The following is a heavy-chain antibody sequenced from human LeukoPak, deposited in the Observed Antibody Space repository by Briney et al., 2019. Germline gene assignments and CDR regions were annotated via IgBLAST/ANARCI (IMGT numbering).Heavy chain of an antibody. J-gene: IGHJ5*02. CDR1: VGSISSYY. CDR2: IYTSGST. Sequence: PSETLSLTCTVSVGSISSYYWSWIRQPAGKGLECIGRIYTSGSTNYNPSLKSRVTMSVDTSKNQVSLKLSSVTAADTAVYYCARNFKNWFDPWGQGTLVTVSS. V-gene: IGHV4-4*07. D-gene: IGHD2/OR15-2a*01. CDR3: ARNFKNWFDP.